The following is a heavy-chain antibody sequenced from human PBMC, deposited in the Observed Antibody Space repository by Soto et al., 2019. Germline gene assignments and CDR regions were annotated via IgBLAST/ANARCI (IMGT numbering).Heavy chain of an antibody. CDR2: ISSSSSYI. Sequence: GGSLRLSCAASGFTFSSYSMNWVRQAPGKGLEWGSSISSSSSYIYYADSVKGRFTISRDNAKNSLYLQMNSLRAEDTAVYYCAGVRGDGSWSYYAAYFDYWGQGTLVTVSS. V-gene: IGHV3-21*01. CDR1: GFTFSSYS. D-gene: IGHD3-10*01. CDR3: AGVRGDGSWSYYAAYFDY. J-gene: IGHJ4*02.